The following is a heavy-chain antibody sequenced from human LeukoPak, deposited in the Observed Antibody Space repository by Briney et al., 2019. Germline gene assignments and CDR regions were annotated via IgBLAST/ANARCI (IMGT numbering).Heavy chain of an antibody. Sequence: GESLKISCTASGYDFANSWIGWVRQMPGKNLEWMGIIYPRDSDTIYSPSFQGQVTISADKSIRTAYLQWSSLTASDTAMYYCARGERAMATRKAGFDYWSQGTQVTVSS. CDR3: ARGERAMATRKAGFDY. D-gene: IGHD5-24*01. V-gene: IGHV5-51*01. CDR2: IYPRDSDT. CDR1: GYDFANSW. J-gene: IGHJ4*02.